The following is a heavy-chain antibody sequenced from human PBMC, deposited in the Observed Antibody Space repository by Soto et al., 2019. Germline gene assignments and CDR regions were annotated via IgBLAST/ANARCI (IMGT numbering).Heavy chain of an antibody. CDR2: IYYSGST. CDR3: ARFNWYFDL. V-gene: IGHV4-59*08. CDR1: GGSISSYY. J-gene: IGHJ2*01. Sequence: QVQLQESGPGLVKPSETLSLTCTVSGGSISSYYWSWIRQPPGKGLEWIGYIYYSGSTNYNPSLKSHGTISVDTSKNQSSLKLSSVTAADTAVYYCARFNWYFDLWGRGTLVTVSS.